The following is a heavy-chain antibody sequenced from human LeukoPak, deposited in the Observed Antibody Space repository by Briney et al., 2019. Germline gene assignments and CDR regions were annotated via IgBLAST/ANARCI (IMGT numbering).Heavy chain of an antibody. CDR3: ARRIAGAGTDFDY. D-gene: IGHD6-13*01. CDR1: GFTFSRYN. CDR2: ISSGSSII. V-gene: IGHV3-48*02. Sequence: GGSLRLSCAASGFTFSRYNMNWVRQAPGKGLEWVSYISSGSSIIYYADSVKGRFTVSRDNAKNSLYLHMSSLRDEDTAVYYCARRIAGAGTDFDYWGQGTLVTVSS. J-gene: IGHJ4*02.